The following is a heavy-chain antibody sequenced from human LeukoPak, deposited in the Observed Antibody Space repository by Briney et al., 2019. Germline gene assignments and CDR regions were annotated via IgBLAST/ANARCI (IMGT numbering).Heavy chain of an antibody. J-gene: IGHJ5*02. CDR1: GFTFGNHT. V-gene: IGHV3-21*01. CDR2: ISGSGDYI. Sequence: PGGSLRLSCAASGFTFGNHTMNWVRQAPGKGLEWVSSISGSGDYIHYADSVKGRITVSRDNAKDSLYLQMNSLRVEDTAVYYCVRIPNNAGFPNWFDPWGQGTLVIVSS. CDR3: VRIPNNAGFPNWFDP. D-gene: IGHD2-8*01.